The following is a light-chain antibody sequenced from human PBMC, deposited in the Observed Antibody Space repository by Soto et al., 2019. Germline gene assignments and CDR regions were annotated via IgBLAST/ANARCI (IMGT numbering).Light chain of an antibody. CDR3: CSSAPESTYV. J-gene: IGLJ1*01. CDR1: SDDVGAYNS. Sequence: QSGLAQPASVSGSPGQSITISCTGTSDDVGAYNSVSWYQQLPHKAPQVILYKGTQRPSGVSSRFSGSTSGNAASLTISGLQADDEADYFCCSSAPESTYVFGTGTQLTVL. CDR2: KGT. V-gene: IGLV2-23*01.